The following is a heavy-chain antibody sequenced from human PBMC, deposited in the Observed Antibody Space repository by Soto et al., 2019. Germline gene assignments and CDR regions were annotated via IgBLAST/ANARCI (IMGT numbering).Heavy chain of an antibody. CDR1: GFTFSSYG. J-gene: IGHJ4*02. D-gene: IGHD3-9*01. CDR2: ISYDGSNK. Sequence: GGSLRLSCAASGFTFSSYGMHWVRQAPGKGLERVAVISYDGSNKYYADSVKGRFTISRDNSKNTLFLQMNSLGVEDTALYYCARDREPDGIWTFDSWGQGTLVTVSS. CDR3: ARDREPDGIWTFDS. V-gene: IGHV3-30*03.